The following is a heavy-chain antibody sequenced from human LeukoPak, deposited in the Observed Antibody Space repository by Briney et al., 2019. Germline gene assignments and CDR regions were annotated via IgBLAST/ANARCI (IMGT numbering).Heavy chain of an antibody. CDR2: ISAYNGNT. D-gene: IGHD3-22*01. CDR1: GYYFTSYG. V-gene: IGHV1-18*01. CDR3: ESTKVYYYASSDYYTYFDY. Sequence: ASVKVSCKASGYYFTSYGISWVRQAPRQGLEWMGWISAYNGNTNYAQQLHDRVTMTTDTSTSTAYMGLSSVRSDDTAVYYCESTKVYYYASSDYYTYFDYWAQGTLVTVSS. J-gene: IGHJ4*02.